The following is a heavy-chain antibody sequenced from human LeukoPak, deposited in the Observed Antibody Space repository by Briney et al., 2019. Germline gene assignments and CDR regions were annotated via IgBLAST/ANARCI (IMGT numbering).Heavy chain of an antibody. J-gene: IGHJ3*02. CDR2: IYYSGST. D-gene: IGHD4-23*01. V-gene: IGHV4-39*07. Sequence: SETLSLTCTVSGGSISSSSYYWGWIRQPPGTGLDWIGIIYYSGSTYFNPSLQSRVTISVGTSKNQFSLKMSSMTAADTAVYYCARGTWYGRNPDAFDIWGQGTMVTVSS. CDR1: GGSISSSSYY. CDR3: ARGTWYGRNPDAFDI.